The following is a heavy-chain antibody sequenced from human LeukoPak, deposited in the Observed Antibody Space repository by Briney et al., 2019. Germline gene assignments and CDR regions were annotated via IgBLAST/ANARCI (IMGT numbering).Heavy chain of an antibody. CDR3: AVRLTTSRLATATTWFDP. CDR2: VNYSGTS. V-gene: IGHV4-34*01. J-gene: IGHJ5*02. Sequence: SAPLSLTCAVYGASFDGFYWNWIRQFPGKGLEWLGEVNYSGTSDYNPALESRVDISADPSKRQFSLKLTSVTASDTAVYYCAVRLTTSRLATATTWFDPWGQGTLVSVSS. CDR1: GASFDGFY. D-gene: IGHD1-1*01.